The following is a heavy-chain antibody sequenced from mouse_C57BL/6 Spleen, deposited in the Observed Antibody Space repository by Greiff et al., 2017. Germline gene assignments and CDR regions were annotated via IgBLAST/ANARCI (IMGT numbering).Heavy chain of an antibody. J-gene: IGHJ1*03. Sequence: EVMLVESGEGLVKPGGSLKLSCAASGFTFSSYAMSWVRQTPEKRLEWVAYISSGGDYIYYADTVKGRFTISRDNARNTLYLQMSSLKSEDTAMYYCTRERAVGPLYYGSSYWYFDVWGTGTTVTVSS. CDR2: ISSGGDYI. D-gene: IGHD1-1*01. V-gene: IGHV5-9-1*02. CDR3: TRERAVGPLYYGSSYWYFDV. CDR1: GFTFSSYA.